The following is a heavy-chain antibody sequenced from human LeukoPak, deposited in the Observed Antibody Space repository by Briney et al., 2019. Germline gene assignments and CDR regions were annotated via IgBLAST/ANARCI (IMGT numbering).Heavy chain of an antibody. CDR3: AKDLFGYCSGGSCYYGHFQH. J-gene: IGHJ1*01. CDR2: ISYDGSNK. V-gene: IGHV3-30*18. Sequence: GGSLRLSCAPSGFTFSIYVMHSVRQAPGKGRERGSVISYDGSNKYYADSVKSRFTISRDNSKNTLYLQMNSLRAEDTAVYYCAKDLFGYCSGGSCYYGHFQHWGQGTLVTVSS. D-gene: IGHD2-15*01. CDR1: GFTFSIYV.